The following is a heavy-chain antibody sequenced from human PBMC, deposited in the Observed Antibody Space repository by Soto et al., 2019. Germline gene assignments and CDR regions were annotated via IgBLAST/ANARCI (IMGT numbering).Heavy chain of an antibody. CDR3: AKDRGYYDILTGYSPHDAFDI. CDR1: GFTFSSYA. Sequence: GGSLRLSCAASGFTFSSYAMSWVRQAPGKGLEWVSAISGSGGSTYYADSVTGRFTISRDNSKNTLYLQMNSLRAEDTAVYYCAKDRGYYDILTGYSPHDAFDIWGQGTMVTVSS. CDR2: ISGSGGST. D-gene: IGHD3-9*01. J-gene: IGHJ3*02. V-gene: IGHV3-23*01.